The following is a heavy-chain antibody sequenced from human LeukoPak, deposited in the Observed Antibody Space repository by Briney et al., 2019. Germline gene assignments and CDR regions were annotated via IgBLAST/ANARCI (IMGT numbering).Heavy chain of an antibody. CDR2: INQGGTKE. CDR1: GFTFSSYW. V-gene: IGHV3-7*02. J-gene: IGHJ4*02. Sequence: GGSLRLSCVVSGFTFSSYWMTWVRQAPGKGLEWVANINQGGTKENYVDSVKGRFTISRDDAKNSLYLQMNSLRAEDTAVYYCANYPSNYNGYGDYWGQGTLVTVST. D-gene: IGHD3-10*01. CDR3: ANYPSNYNGYGDY.